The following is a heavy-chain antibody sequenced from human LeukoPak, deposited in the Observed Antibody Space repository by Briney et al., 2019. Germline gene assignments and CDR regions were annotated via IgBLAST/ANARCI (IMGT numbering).Heavy chain of an antibody. CDR3: GRLMGGYDSYFYGMDV. V-gene: IGHV3-30*03. D-gene: IGHD5-12*01. Sequence: AGGSLRLSCAASGFTFSSFGMHWVRQAPGKGLEWVAVISYDGSNKYYADSVKGRFTISRDNSQNTLYLQMNSLRLEDTAVYYCGRLMGGYDSYFYGMDVWGQGTTVTVSS. J-gene: IGHJ6*02. CDR1: GFTFSSFG. CDR2: ISYDGSNK.